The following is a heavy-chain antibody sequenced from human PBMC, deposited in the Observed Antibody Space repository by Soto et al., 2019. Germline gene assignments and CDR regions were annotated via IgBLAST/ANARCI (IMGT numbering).Heavy chain of an antibody. Sequence: SQTLSLTCAISGDSVSSNSAAWNWIRQSPSRGLEWLGRTYYRSKWYNDYAVSVKSRIIINPDTSNNQFSLQLNSVTPEDTAVYFCAKGDNLGPKTGYAFDPWGQGIMVTVSS. V-gene: IGHV6-1*01. CDR3: AKGDNLGPKTGYAFDP. CDR1: GDSVSSNSAA. CDR2: TYYRSKWYN. J-gene: IGHJ5*02. D-gene: IGHD5-12*01.